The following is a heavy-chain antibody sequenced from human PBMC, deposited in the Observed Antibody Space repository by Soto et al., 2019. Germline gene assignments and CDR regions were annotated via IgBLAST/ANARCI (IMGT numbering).Heavy chain of an antibody. J-gene: IGHJ6*02. CDR3: ATSYCGNECQPNRAFYYFGWDV. V-gene: IGHV1-69*19. CDR1: GGTFSDFT. CDR2: IIPILEAT. D-gene: IGHD2-21*01. Sequence: QVQLVQSGAEVRKPGSSVKVSCRASGGTFSDFTVTWVRQAPGQGLEWMGGIIPILEATKYAQTFQDRVTFTADESTSTVFMEVSSLRSEDTAVYFCATSYCGNECQPNRAFYYFGWDVWGQGTTVTVSS.